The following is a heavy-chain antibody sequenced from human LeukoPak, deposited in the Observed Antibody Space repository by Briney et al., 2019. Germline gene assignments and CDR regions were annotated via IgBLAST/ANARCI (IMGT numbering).Heavy chain of an antibody. CDR2: IIPILGIA. V-gene: IGHV1-69*04. CDR1: GGTFSSYA. J-gene: IGHJ3*02. CDR3: ARVYDSSGPI. Sequence: SVKVSCRASGGTFSSYAISWVRQAPGQGLEWMGRIIPILGIANYAQKFQGRVTITADKSTSTAYMELSSLRSEDTAVYYCARVYDSSGPIWGQGTMVTVSS. D-gene: IGHD3-22*01.